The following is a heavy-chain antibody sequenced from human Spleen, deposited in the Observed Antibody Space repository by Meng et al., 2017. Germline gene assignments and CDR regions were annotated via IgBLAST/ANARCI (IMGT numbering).Heavy chain of an antibody. CDR3: ARDQDISPAGKLYGDY. CDR1: VYTSPDYY. J-gene: IGHJ4*02. V-gene: IGHV1-2*06. CDR2: IDPKNGDT. D-gene: IGHD6-13*01. Sequence: VKASLKPSVYTSPDYYLHCVRQAPGQGLEWMGRIDPKNGDTHYAQKFQGRLTMTGDTTTRTTYMVQSGMRSDDTAVDYCARDQDISPAGKLYGDYWGQGTLVTVSS.